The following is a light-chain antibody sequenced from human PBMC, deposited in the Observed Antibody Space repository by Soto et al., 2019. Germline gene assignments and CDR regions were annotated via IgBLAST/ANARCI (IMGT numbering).Light chain of an antibody. CDR1: SGHSNYA. CDR3: QTWGSGIVV. CDR2: LNSDGSH. Sequence: QAVVTQSPSASASLGASVKLTCTLRSGHSNYAIAWHQQQSEKGPRYLMKLNSDGSHSKGDGIPDRFSGSSSGAERYLTISSRQSEDEADYYCQTWGSGIVVFGGGTKLTVL. J-gene: IGLJ2*01. V-gene: IGLV4-69*01.